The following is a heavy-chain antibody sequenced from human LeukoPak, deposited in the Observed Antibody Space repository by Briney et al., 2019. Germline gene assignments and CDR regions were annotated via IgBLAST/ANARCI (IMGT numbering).Heavy chain of an antibody. D-gene: IGHD6-25*01. V-gene: IGHV3-21*01. CDR3: ASDTRMVAFWQRGI. J-gene: IGHJ3*02. Sequence: PGGSLRLSCAASGFTFSSYSMNWVRQAPGKGLEWVSSISSSSSYIYYADSVKGRFTISRDNAKNSLYLQMNSLRAEDTAVYYCASDTRMVAFWQRGIWGQGTMVTVSS. CDR1: GFTFSSYS. CDR2: ISSSSSYI.